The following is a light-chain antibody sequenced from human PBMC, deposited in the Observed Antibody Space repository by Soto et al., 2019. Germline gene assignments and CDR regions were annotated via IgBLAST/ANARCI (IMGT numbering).Light chain of an antibody. CDR3: QHRSSRPPII. Sequence: EIVLPQSPATLSLSPGERATLSCRASQSVSGYLAWYRQKPGQAPSLLIYDTSNGATGVPPRFSGSGSGTDFTLTISTLEPEDFAVYYCQHRSSRPPIIFGQGTRLEIK. CDR2: DTS. J-gene: IGKJ5*01. V-gene: IGKV3-11*01. CDR1: QSVSGY.